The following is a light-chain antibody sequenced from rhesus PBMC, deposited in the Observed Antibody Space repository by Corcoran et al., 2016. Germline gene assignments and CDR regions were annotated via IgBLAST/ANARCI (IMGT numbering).Light chain of an antibody. Sequence: DVVMTQSPLSLPITPGQPASISCRSSQSLVHSHGNTYLSWYQQKPGKPPRLLIYKGSNRDSGVPDRFSGSRAGTDFTLKLSRVEGGEVGVYYCGAGTHWPTWTFGQETKVEIK. CDR2: KGS. CDR1: QSLVHSHGNTY. V-gene: IGKV2-64*01. CDR3: GAGTHWPTWT. J-gene: IGKJ1*01.